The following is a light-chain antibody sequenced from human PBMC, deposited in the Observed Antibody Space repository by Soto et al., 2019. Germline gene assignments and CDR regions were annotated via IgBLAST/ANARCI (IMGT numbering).Light chain of an antibody. V-gene: IGKV3-20*01. CDR3: QHYGAAPIT. CDR2: GAC. Sequence: EIALTQSPGTLSLSPGERATRSGSASQSVSSSYLAWYQQKPGQAPRLIIYGACSRATGMTDRFSGSGSGTDFALNISRLETEDFALYYCQHYGAAPITFGRGTRLEIK. CDR1: QSVSSSY. J-gene: IGKJ5*01.